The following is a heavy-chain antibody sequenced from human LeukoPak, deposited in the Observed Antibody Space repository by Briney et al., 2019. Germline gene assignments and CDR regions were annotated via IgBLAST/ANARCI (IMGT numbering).Heavy chain of an antibody. Sequence: GGSLRLSCAASGFTFSSYGMHWVRQTPGKGLERVATISISGDSTLYGDSVKGRFTISRDNSKNTLYLQMNHLRAEDTAFHYCTKSGSGRLAYFDCWGQGALVTVSS. V-gene: IGHV3-23*01. CDR2: ISISGDST. J-gene: IGHJ4*02. CDR1: GFTFSSYG. D-gene: IGHD6-19*01. CDR3: TKSGSGRLAYFDC.